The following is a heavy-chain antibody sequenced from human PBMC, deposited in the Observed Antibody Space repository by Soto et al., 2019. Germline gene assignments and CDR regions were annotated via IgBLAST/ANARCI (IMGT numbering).Heavy chain of an antibody. CDR2: ISGSGGST. J-gene: IGHJ6*03. Sequence: EVQLLESGGGLVQPGGSLRLSCAASGFTFSSYAMSWVRQAPGKGLEWDSAISGSGGSTYYADSVKGRFPISRDNAKNTLYLQRNSLRAEDTAVYYCAENYHTIFGVVRYYYYMDVWGKGTTVTVSS. CDR3: AENYHTIFGVVRYYYYMDV. V-gene: IGHV3-23*01. D-gene: IGHD3-3*01. CDR1: GFTFSSYA.